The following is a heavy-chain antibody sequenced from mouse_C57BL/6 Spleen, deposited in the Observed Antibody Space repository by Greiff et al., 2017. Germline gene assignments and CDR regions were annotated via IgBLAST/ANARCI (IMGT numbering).Heavy chain of an antibody. Sequence: QVQLQQPGAELVKPGASVKVSCKASGYTFTSYWMHWVKQRPGQGLEWIGRIHPSDSDTNYNQKFKGKATLTVDKSSSTAYMQLSSLTSEDSAVYYCAIVLPSARRLFDYWGQGTTLTVSS. CDR1: GYTFTSYW. CDR2: IHPSDSDT. J-gene: IGHJ2*01. CDR3: AIVLPSARRLFDY. V-gene: IGHV1-74*01. D-gene: IGHD1-1*01.